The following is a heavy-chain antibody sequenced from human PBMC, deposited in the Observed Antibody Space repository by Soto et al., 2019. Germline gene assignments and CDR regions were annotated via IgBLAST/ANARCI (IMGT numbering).Heavy chain of an antibody. CDR1: GFTFSSYA. Sequence: QVQLVESGGGVVQPGRSLRLSCAASGFTFSSYAMHWVRQAPGKGLEWVAVISYDGSNKYYADSVKGRFTISRDNSKNTLYLQRNSLRAEDTAVYYCARAQGGMWDYFDYWGQGTLVTVSA. CDR2: ISYDGSNK. D-gene: IGHD6-13*01. V-gene: IGHV3-30-3*01. CDR3: ARAQGGMWDYFDY. J-gene: IGHJ4*02.